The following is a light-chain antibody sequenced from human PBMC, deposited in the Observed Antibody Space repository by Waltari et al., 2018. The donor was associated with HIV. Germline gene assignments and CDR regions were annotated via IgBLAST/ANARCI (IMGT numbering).Light chain of an antibody. CDR2: GAS. J-gene: IGKJ2*02. V-gene: IGKV3-15*01. Sequence: IVMTQSPATLSVSPGERATLSCRASQNVNSNLAWYQQKPGQAPRLLISGASTRATGIPARFTGSGYGTEFTLIISSLQSEDFAVYYCQQYDDWRGTFGQGTTLEIK. CDR3: QQYDDWRGT. CDR1: QNVNSN.